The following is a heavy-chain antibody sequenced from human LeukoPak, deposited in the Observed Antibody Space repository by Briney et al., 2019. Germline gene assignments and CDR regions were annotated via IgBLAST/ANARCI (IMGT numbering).Heavy chain of an antibody. V-gene: IGHV3-53*01. D-gene: IGHD3/OR15-3a*01. CDR3: AKVATWTYFDS. J-gene: IGHJ4*02. CDR1: GITVNSNY. Sequence: GGSLRLSCAASGITVNSNYMTWVRQAPGKGLEWVSVIYSGGSTYYADSVKGRFTISRDNSQNTLYLQMNSLRADDTAVYYCAKVATWTYFDSWGQGTLVTVSS. CDR2: IYSGGST.